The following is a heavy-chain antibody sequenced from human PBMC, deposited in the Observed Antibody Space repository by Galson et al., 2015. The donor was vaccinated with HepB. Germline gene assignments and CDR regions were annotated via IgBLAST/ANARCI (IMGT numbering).Heavy chain of an antibody. J-gene: IGHJ4*02. CDR1: GFTFSNYT. Sequence: SLRLSCAASGFTFSNYTLTWVRQAPGKGLEWVSGIRASGDTTYYADSVKGRFTISRDYATNTLFLQMHSLRVEDTAIYYCAWFFWSGAHFDYWGQGTLVTVSS. CDR3: AWFFWSGAHFDY. D-gene: IGHD3-3*01. CDR2: IRASGDTT. V-gene: IGHV3-23*01.